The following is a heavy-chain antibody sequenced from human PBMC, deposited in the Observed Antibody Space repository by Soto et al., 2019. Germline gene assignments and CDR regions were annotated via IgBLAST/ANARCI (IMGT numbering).Heavy chain of an antibody. Sequence: EVQLVESGGGLVQPGRSLRLSCAASGFTFDDYAMHWVRQAPGKGLEWVSGISWNSGSIGYADSVKGRFTISRDNAKNSLYLQMNSLRAEYTALYYCAKEVAVAGGFDYWGQGTLVTVSS. CDR2: ISWNSGSI. CDR3: AKEVAVAGGFDY. D-gene: IGHD6-19*01. J-gene: IGHJ4*02. CDR1: GFTFDDYA. V-gene: IGHV3-9*01.